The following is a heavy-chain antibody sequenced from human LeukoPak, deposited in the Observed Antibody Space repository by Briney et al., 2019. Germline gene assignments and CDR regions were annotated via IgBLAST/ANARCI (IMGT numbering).Heavy chain of an antibody. V-gene: IGHV3-23*01. J-gene: IGHJ4*02. CDR2: ITGSGGST. CDR3: AKADKSEQWLYYFDY. D-gene: IGHD6-19*01. CDR1: GFTFSSYA. Sequence: RPGGSLRLSCAASGFTFSSYAMSWVRQAPGKGLEWVSGITGSGGSTYYADSVKGRFTISRDNSKNTLYLQMNSLRAEDTAVYYCAKADKSEQWLYYFDYWGQGTLVTVSS.